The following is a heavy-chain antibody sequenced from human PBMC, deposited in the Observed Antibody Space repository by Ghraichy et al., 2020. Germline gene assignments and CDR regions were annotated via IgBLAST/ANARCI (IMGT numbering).Heavy chain of an antibody. J-gene: IGHJ5*02. D-gene: IGHD3-10*01. V-gene: IGHV4-34*01. CDR2: INHSGST. CDR3: ARHPERTMVRRRRGNWFDP. CDR1: GGSFSGYY. Sequence: SQTLSLTCAVYGGSFSGYYWSWIRQPPGKGLEWIGEINHSGSTNYNPSLKSRVTISVDTSKNQFSLKLSSVTAADTAVYYCARHPERTMVRRRRGNWFDPWGQGTLVTVSS.